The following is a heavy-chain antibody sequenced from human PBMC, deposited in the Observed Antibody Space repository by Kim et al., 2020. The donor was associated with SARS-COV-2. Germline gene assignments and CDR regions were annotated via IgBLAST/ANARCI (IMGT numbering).Heavy chain of an antibody. CDR3: AKGSTDIVATIGSGGY. D-gene: IGHD5-12*01. V-gene: IGHV3-9*01. Sequence: SVKGRFTISRDNAKNSLYLQMNSLRAEDTALYYCAKGSTDIVATIGSGGYWGQGTLVTVSS. J-gene: IGHJ4*02.